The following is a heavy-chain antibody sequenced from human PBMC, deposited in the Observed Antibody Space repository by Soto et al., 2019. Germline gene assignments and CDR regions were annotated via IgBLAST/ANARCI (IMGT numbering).Heavy chain of an antibody. V-gene: IGHV1-3*01. CDR1: GYTFTSYA. Sequence: QVQLVQSGAEVKKPGASVKVSCKASGYTFTSYAMHWVRQAPGQRLEWMGWINAGNGNTKYSQKFQGRVTITRDTAAITAYMELSSLISEDTAVYYCARGGSLYWYFDLWGRGTLVTVSS. J-gene: IGHJ2*01. CDR2: INAGNGNT. D-gene: IGHD1-26*01. CDR3: ARGGSLYWYFDL.